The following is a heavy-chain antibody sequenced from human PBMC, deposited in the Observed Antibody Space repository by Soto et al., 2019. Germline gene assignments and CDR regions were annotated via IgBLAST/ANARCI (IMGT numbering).Heavy chain of an antibody. Sequence: QVQLVESGGGVVQPGRSLRLSCAASGFTFSSYGMHWVRQAPGEGLEWVAVIWYDGSNKYYADSVKGRFTISRDNSKNTLYLQMNSLRAEDTAVYYCARVGMKYGGPISRPNDAFDIWGQGTMVTVSS. V-gene: IGHV3-33*01. CDR1: GFTFSSYG. CDR2: IWYDGSNK. D-gene: IGHD6-6*01. CDR3: ARVGMKYGGPISRPNDAFDI. J-gene: IGHJ3*02.